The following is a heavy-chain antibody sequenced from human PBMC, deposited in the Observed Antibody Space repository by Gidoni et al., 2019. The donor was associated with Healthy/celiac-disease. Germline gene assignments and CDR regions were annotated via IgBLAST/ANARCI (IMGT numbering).Heavy chain of an antibody. Sequence: QVQLVESGGRVVQPGRSLRPSCAASGITFSSYGMHGVRQAPGKGLEWVAVISYDGSNKYYADSVKGRFTISRDNSKNTLYLQMNSLRAEDTAVYYCAKDRGLDYDFWSGLDYWGQGTLVTVSS. V-gene: IGHV3-30*18. D-gene: IGHD3-3*01. CDR1: GITFSSYG. CDR3: AKDRGLDYDFWSGLDY. J-gene: IGHJ4*02. CDR2: ISYDGSNK.